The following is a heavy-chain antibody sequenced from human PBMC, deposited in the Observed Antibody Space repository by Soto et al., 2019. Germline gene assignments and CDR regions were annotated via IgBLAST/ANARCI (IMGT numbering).Heavy chain of an antibody. D-gene: IGHD3-22*01. CDR2: ISGSGGST. J-gene: IGHJ4*02. V-gene: IGHV3-23*01. CDR1: GFTFSSYA. CDR3: AKDLYDSSGYYYDY. Sequence: VGSLRLSCAASGFTFSSYAMSWVRQAPGKGLEWVSAISGSGGSTYYADSVKGRFTISRDNSKNTLYLQMNSLRAEDTAVYYCAKDLYDSSGYYYDYWGQGTLVTVSS.